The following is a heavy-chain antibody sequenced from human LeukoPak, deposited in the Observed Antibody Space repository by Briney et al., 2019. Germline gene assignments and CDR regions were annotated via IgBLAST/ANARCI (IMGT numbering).Heavy chain of an antibody. V-gene: IGHV3-74*01. CDR2: INSDGSST. Sequence: PGGSLRLSCAASGFTFSSYWMHWVRQAPGKGLVWVSGINSDGSSTSYADSVKGRFTISRDNAKNTLYLQMNSLRAEDTAVYYCAREDCSGGSRYSGYWFHPWGQGTLGTVSS. J-gene: IGHJ5*02. CDR1: GFTFSSYW. CDR3: AREDCSGGSRYSGYWFHP. D-gene: IGHD2-15*01.